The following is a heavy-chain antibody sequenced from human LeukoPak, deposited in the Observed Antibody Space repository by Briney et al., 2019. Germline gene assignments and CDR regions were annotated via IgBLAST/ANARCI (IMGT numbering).Heavy chain of an antibody. CDR1: GGSISSYY. CDR2: IYYSGST. V-gene: IGHV4-59*01. J-gene: IGHJ2*01. D-gene: IGHD3-10*01. Sequence: SETLSLTCTVSGGSISSYYWSWIRQPPGKGLEWIGYIYYSGSTNYNPSLKSRVTISVDTSKNQFSLKLSSVTAADTAVYYCAKGSGGQVPYWYLALWGRGTLVTVSS. CDR3: AKGSGGQVPYWYLAL.